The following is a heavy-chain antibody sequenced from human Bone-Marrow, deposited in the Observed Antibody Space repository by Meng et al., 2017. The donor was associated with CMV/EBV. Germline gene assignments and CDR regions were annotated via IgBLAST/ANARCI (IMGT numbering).Heavy chain of an antibody. CDR2: IYSCGST. V-gene: IGHV3-66*03. D-gene: IGHD3-9*01. Sequence: GESLKISCAASGFTVSSNYMSWVRQAPGKGLEWVSVIYSCGSTYYADSVKGRFTISRDNSKNTLYLQMNSLRAEDTAVYYCARVLRYFDWSPPFDYWGQGTLVTVSS. CDR1: GFTVSSNY. J-gene: IGHJ4*02. CDR3: ARVLRYFDWSPPFDY.